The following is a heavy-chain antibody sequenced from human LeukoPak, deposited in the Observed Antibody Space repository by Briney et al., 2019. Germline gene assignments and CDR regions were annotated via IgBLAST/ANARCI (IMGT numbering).Heavy chain of an antibody. CDR1: GGSFSGYY. Sequence: SETLSLTCAVYGGSFSGYYWSWIRQPPGKGLEWIGEINHSGSTNYNPSLKSRVTISVDTSKNQFSLKLSSVTAADTAVYYCASLRSRIAAAGGDYWGQGTLVTVSS. D-gene: IGHD6-13*01. J-gene: IGHJ4*02. CDR3: ASLRSRIAAAGGDY. CDR2: INHSGST. V-gene: IGHV4-34*01.